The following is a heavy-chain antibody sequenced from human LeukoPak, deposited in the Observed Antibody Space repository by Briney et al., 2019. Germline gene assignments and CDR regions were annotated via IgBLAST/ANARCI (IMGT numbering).Heavy chain of an antibody. CDR1: GFTFSRYS. CDR3: AREGVDYDINNYDY. Sequence: GGPLRLSCAASGFTFSRYSLHWVRQAPGKGLEWVSSITSSSSYIYYAGSVKGRFTISRDNAKNSLYLQINSLRAEDTAVYYCAREGVDYDINNYDYWGQGTLVTVSS. CDR2: ITSSSSYI. V-gene: IGHV3-21*01. J-gene: IGHJ4*02. D-gene: IGHD3-22*01.